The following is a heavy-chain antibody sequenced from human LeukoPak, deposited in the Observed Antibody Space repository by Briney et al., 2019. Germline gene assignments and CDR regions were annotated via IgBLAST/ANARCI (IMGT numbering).Heavy chain of an antibody. CDR2: ISTSGSTT. D-gene: IGHD7-27*01. CDR1: GITFRDYW. V-gene: IGHV3-11*01. J-gene: IGHJ4*02. Sequence: SGGSLRLSCAASGITFRDYWMSWIRQAPGKGLEWVSCISTSGSTTYYADSVKGRFTISRDNAKSSLYLRMNSLRAEDTAVYYCARENWGSFDRWGQGTLVTVSS. CDR3: ARENWGSFDR.